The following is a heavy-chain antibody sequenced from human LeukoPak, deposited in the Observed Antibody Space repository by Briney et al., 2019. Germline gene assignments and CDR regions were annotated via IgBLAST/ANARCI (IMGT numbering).Heavy chain of an antibody. CDR3: ARELEMATIYSYFDY. D-gene: IGHD5-24*01. Sequence: SQTLSLTCAISGDSVSSNSAAWNWIRQSPSIGLEWLGRTYYRSKWSNDYAVSAKSRITINPDTSKNQFSLQLNSVTPEDTAVYYCARELEMATIYSYFDYWGQGTLVTVSS. CDR2: TYYRSKWSN. CDR1: GDSVSSNSAA. J-gene: IGHJ4*02. V-gene: IGHV6-1*01.